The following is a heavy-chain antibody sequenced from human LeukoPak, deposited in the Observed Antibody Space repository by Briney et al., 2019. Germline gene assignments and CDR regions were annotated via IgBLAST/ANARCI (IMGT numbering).Heavy chain of an antibody. CDR1: GGSISSGDYY. D-gene: IGHD5-18*01. Sequence: PSETLSLTCTVSGGSISSGDYYWSWIRQPPGKGLEWIGYIYYSGSTYYNPSLKSRVTISVDTSKNQFSLKLSSVTAADTAVYYCAKDIGTWIQLWLPDYWGQGTLVTVSS. V-gene: IGHV4-30-4*01. CDR3: AKDIGTWIQLWLPDY. CDR2: IYYSGST. J-gene: IGHJ4*02.